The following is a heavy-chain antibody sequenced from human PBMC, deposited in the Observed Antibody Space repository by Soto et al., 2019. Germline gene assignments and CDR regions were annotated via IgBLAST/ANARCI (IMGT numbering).Heavy chain of an antibody. J-gene: IGHJ4*02. CDR3: ARNYGDSDC. CDR1: GYSISSSNW. Sequence: PSETLSLTCAVSGYSISSSNWWGWIRQPPGKGLEWIGYINYSGSTNYNPSLKSRVTISVDTSKNQFSLKLSSVTAADTAVYYCARNYGDSDCWGQGTLVTVSS. CDR2: INYSGST. V-gene: IGHV4-28*01. D-gene: IGHD4-17*01.